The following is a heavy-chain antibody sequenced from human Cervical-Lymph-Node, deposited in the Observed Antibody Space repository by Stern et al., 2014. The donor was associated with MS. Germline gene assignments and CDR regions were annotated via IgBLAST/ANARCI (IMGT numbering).Heavy chain of an antibody. D-gene: IGHD6-13*01. Sequence: HVQLVESGGGVVQPGRSLRLSCAASGFTFSSYGMHWVRQAPGKGLEWVAVISYDGSNKYYADSVKGRFTISRDNSKNTLYLQMNSLRAEDTAVYYCAKTQQQLVGEFDYWGQGTLVTVSS. CDR2: ISYDGSNK. CDR3: AKTQQQLVGEFDY. J-gene: IGHJ4*02. V-gene: IGHV3-30*18. CDR1: GFTFSSYG.